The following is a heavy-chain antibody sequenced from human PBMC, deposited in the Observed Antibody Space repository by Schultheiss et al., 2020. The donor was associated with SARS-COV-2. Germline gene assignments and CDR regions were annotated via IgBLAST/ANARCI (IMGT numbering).Heavy chain of an antibody. V-gene: IGHV1-2*06. D-gene: IGHD4-17*01. Sequence: ASVKVSCKASGYTFTDYYMHWLRQAPGQGLEWMGRINPNSGGTNYAQKFQGRITMARDTSISTAYMELTSLTSDDTAEYYCARGVTPRYNGDPHYWGQGTLVTVSS. CDR3: ARGVTPRYNGDPHY. J-gene: IGHJ4*02. CDR1: GYTFTDYY. CDR2: INPNSGGT.